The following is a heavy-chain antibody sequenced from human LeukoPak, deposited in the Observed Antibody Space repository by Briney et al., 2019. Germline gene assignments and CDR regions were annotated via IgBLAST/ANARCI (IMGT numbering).Heavy chain of an antibody. D-gene: IGHD2-15*01. J-gene: IGHJ6*03. CDR2: IYYSGST. CDR1: GGSISRYY. V-gene: IGHV4-59*01. Sequence: SETLSLTCTVSGGSISRYYWSWIRQPPGKGLEWIGYIYYSGSTNYNPSLKSRVTISVDTSKNQFSLKLSSVTAADTAVYYCARSFYCSGGSCYSYYYYYYMDVWGKGTTVTVSS. CDR3: ARSFYCSGGSCYSYYYYYYMDV.